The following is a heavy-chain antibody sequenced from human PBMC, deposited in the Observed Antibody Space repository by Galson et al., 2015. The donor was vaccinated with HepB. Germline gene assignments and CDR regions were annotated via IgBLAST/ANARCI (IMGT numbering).Heavy chain of an antibody. J-gene: IGHJ4*02. V-gene: IGHV1-46*04. CDR3: AREEGSGGFDY. D-gene: IGHD6-19*01. CDR1: GYTFTSYY. Sequence: SVKVSCKASGYTFTSYYMHWVRQAPGQGLEWMGIINPSGGSTSYAQKLQGRVTMTRDTSTSTVYMELSSLRSEDTAVYYCAREEGSGGFDYWGQGTLVTVSS. CDR2: INPSGGST.